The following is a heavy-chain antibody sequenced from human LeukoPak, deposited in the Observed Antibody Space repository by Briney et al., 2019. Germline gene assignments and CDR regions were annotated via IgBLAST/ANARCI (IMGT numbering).Heavy chain of an antibody. D-gene: IGHD3-3*01. CDR2: INPNSGGT. CDR1: GYTFTSYD. V-gene: IGHV1-2*02. J-gene: IGHJ4*02. Sequence: ASVKVSCKASGYTFTSYDINWVRQAPGQGLEWMGWINPNSGGTNYAQKFQGRVTMTRDTSISTAYMELSRLRSDDTAVYYCARWDFGVGHDYWGQGTLVTVSS. CDR3: ARWDFGVGHDY.